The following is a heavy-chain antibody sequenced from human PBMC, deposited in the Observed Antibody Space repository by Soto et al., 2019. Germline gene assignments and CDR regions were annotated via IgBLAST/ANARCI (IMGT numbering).Heavy chain of an antibody. Sequence: SETLSLTCTVSGGSVSSGSYYWSWIRQPPGKGLEWVGYIYYSGSTNYNPSLKSRVTISVDTSKNQFSLKLSSVTAADTAVYYCARSAYYDSSGYYVWGQGTLVTVSS. V-gene: IGHV4-61*01. D-gene: IGHD3-22*01. J-gene: IGHJ4*02. CDR2: IYYSGST. CDR1: GGSVSSGSYY. CDR3: ARSAYYDSSGYYV.